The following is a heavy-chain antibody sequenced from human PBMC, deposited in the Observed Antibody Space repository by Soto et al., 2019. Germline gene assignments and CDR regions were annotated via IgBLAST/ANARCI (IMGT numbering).Heavy chain of an antibody. J-gene: IGHJ6*02. V-gene: IGHV3-30*03. CDR3: ATYINYPLYYHYYGMDV. CDR2: ISYDGSNK. D-gene: IGHD4-4*01. Sequence: GGSLRLSCAASGFTFSSYGMHWVRQAPGKGLEWVAVISYDGSNKYYADSVKGRFTISRDNSKNTLYLQMNSLRAEDTAVYYCATYINYPLYYHYYGMDVWGQGTTVTVSS. CDR1: GFTFSSYG.